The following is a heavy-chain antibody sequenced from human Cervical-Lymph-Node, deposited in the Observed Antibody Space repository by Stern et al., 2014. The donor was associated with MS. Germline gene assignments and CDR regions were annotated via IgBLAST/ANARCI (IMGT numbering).Heavy chain of an antibody. V-gene: IGHV3-23*04. Sequence: EDQLVESGGGLVQPGGSLRLSCAASGFSFSRYAMAWVRQAPGKGLEWVSILSTTGSDTYYADSVRGRFTISRDNSEAIVFLQMNSLRAEDTALYYCARGMPVARQHFDYWGQGALVTVSS. J-gene: IGHJ4*02. CDR3: ARGMPVARQHFDY. D-gene: IGHD6-6*01. CDR2: LSTTGSDT. CDR1: GFSFSRYA.